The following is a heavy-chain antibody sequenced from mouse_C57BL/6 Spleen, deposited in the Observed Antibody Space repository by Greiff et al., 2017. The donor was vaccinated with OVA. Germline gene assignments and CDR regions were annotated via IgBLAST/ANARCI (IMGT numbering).Heavy chain of an antibody. J-gene: IGHJ2*01. CDR1: GYSITSGYY. CDR3: ASLLLHYFDY. Sequence: VQLQQSGPGLVKPSQSLSLTCSVTGYSITSGYYWNWIRQFPGNKLEWMGYISYDGSNNYNPSLKNRISITRDTSKNQFFLKLNSVTTEDTATYYCASLLLHYFDYWGQGTTLTVSS. D-gene: IGHD2-10*01. CDR2: ISYDGSN. V-gene: IGHV3-6*01.